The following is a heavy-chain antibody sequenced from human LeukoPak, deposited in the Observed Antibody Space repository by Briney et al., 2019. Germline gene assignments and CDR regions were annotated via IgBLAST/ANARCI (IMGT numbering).Heavy chain of an antibody. J-gene: IGHJ4*02. CDR2: ISSSSSYI. CDR3: ARGCSGGSCYATTTFDY. V-gene: IGHV3-21*01. D-gene: IGHD2-15*01. Sequence: GGSLRLSCAASGFTFSSYSMNWVRQAPGKGVEWVSSISSSSSYIYYADSVKGRFTISRDNAKNSLYLQMNSLRAEDTAVYYCARGCSGGSCYATTTFDYWGQGTLVTVSS. CDR1: GFTFSSYS.